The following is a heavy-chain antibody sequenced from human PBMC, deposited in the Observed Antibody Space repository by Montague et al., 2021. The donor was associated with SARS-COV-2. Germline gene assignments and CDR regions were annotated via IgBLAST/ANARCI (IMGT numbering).Heavy chain of an antibody. CDR1: GFTFGDYY. CDR3: ATRLTTIPY. D-gene: IGHD4-17*01. Sequence: SLRLSCPASGFTFGDYYLTWIRQAPGKGLEWVSYISGSGSTIYYADSVKGRFTISRDNAKYSVLLQMNSLRAEDTAVYYCATRLTTIPYWGQGTLVTVSS. J-gene: IGHJ4*02. CDR2: ISGSGSTI. V-gene: IGHV3-11*01.